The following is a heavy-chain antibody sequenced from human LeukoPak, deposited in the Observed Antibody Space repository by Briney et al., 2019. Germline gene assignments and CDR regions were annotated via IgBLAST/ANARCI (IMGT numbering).Heavy chain of an antibody. CDR3: ASSRDRYDILTGYYIGNWFDP. D-gene: IGHD3-9*01. CDR1: GGSISSGDYY. CDR2: IYYSGST. Sequence: PSETLSLTCTVSGGSISSGDYYWSWIRQPPGKGLEWIGYIYYSGSTYYNPSLKSRVTISVDTSKNQFSLKLSSVTPADTAVYYCASSRDRYDILTGYYIGNWFDPWGQGTLVTVSS. V-gene: IGHV4-30-4*01. J-gene: IGHJ5*02.